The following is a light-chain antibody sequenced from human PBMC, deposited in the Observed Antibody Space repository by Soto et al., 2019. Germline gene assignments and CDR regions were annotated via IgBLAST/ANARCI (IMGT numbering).Light chain of an antibody. CDR1: QSVSSN. CDR2: GAS. V-gene: IGKV3-15*01. J-gene: IGKJ1*01. CDR3: KQYNNWPPWT. Sequence: IMMTHSPATLSVSQGERATLSCRASQSVSSNLAWYQQKPGQAPRLLIYGASTRATGIPARFSGSGSGTEFTLTISSLQSEDFAVCYCKQYNNWPPWTFGQG.